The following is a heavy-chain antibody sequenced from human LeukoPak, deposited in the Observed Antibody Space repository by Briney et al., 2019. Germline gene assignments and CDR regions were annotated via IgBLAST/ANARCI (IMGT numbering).Heavy chain of an antibody. CDR2: ISSGSSSI. D-gene: IGHD6-13*01. CDR3: ARDIAAAEEGAFDI. CDR1: EFTFGSYN. Sequence: TGGSLRLSCAASEFTFGSYNMNWVRQAPGKGLQWVSYISSGSSSIYYADSVKGRFTISRDNAKNSLYLQMNSLRDEDTAVYYCARDIAAAEEGAFDIWGQGTMVTVSS. J-gene: IGHJ3*02. V-gene: IGHV3-48*02.